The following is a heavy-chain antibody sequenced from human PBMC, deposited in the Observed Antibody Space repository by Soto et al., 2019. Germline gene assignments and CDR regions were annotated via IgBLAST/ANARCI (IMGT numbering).Heavy chain of an antibody. D-gene: IGHD4-17*01. Sequence: ETLSLTCTVSGGSISSYYWSWIRQPPGKGLEWIGYIYYSGSTNYNPSLKSRVTISVDTSKNQFSLKLSSVTAADTAVYYCARDLTTVTTSGYYYYGMDVWGQGTTVTVSS. CDR2: IYYSGST. V-gene: IGHV4-59*01. J-gene: IGHJ6*02. CDR3: ARDLTTVTTSGYYYYGMDV. CDR1: GGSISSYY.